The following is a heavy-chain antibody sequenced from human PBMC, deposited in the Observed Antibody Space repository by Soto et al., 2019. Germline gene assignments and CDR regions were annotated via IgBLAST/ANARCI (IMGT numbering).Heavy chain of an antibody. D-gene: IGHD3-3*01. V-gene: IGHV3-30*18. J-gene: IGHJ6*04. CDR2: ISYDGSNE. CDR3: AKEVWSGPMGV. CDR1: GFTFSSYG. Sequence: QVQLVESGGGVVQPGRSLRLSCAASGFTFSSYGMHWVRQAPGKGLEWVAAISYDGSNEYYADSVKGRFTISRGNSKNTLYVQMTSRRAEDTAVYYCAKEVWSGPMGVWGEGTTVTVSS.